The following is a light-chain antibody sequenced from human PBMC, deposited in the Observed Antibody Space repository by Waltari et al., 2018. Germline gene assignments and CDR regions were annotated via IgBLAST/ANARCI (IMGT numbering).Light chain of an antibody. Sequence: ELVLTQSPGTLSLSPGERAPLSCRASQSTTHYLAWYQQKPGQAPRLIIFHASRRATDTPDRFSGSGYGTDFTLTISNVEPEDCAVYYCQQYGSQVSWTFGQGTKVEIK. V-gene: IGKV3-20*01. CDR2: HAS. CDR3: QQYGSQVSWT. J-gene: IGKJ1*01. CDR1: QSTTHY.